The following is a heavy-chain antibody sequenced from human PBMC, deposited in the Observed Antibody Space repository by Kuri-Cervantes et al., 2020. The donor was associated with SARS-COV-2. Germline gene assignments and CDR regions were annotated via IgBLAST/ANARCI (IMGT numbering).Heavy chain of an antibody. CDR3: ARDKSYGFWREPFDY. CDR2: ISGSGSNT. Sequence: GESLKISCVGSGLTFGDYAMSWVRQSPGKGLEWVSAISGSGSNTYYADSVKGRFIISIDNSKNTLYLQMDSLRADDTAVYFCARDKSYGFWREPFDYWGQGTLVTVSS. D-gene: IGHD3/OR15-3a*01. V-gene: IGHV3-23*01. J-gene: IGHJ4*02. CDR1: GLTFGDYA.